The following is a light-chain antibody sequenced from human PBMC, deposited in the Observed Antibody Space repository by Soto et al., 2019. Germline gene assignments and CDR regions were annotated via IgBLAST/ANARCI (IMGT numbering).Light chain of an antibody. J-gene: IGKJ4*01. CDR3: QQYNSWPT. Sequence: EIVMTQSPATLSVSPGDRATLSCRASQSVGSNLAWYQQKPGQAPRLLIYGASTRATGIPARFSGSGSGTEFTLTIGSLQSEDFAVYYCQQYNSWPTFGGGTKVEIK. CDR1: QSVGSN. V-gene: IGKV3-15*01. CDR2: GAS.